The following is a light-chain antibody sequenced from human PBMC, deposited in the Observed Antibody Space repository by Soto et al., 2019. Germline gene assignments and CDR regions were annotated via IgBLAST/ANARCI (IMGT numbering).Light chain of an antibody. CDR1: QRVASSH. CDR2: DAS. V-gene: IGKV3-20*01. Sequence: EIVLTQSPGTLSLSPGERATVSCRASQRVASSHLAWYRQKPGQTPRLLIYDASSRATGIPDRISGSGSGTDFTLTISRLEPEDFAVHYCQQYGSAPFTFGPGTKVDIK. CDR3: QQYGSAPFT. J-gene: IGKJ3*01.